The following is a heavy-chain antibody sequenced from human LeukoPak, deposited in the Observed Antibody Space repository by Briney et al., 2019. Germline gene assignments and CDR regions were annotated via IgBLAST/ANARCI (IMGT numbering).Heavy chain of an antibody. CDR3: ARHGAYTSGWWDY. V-gene: IGHV4-59*08. CDR1: GGSINLYY. D-gene: IGHD6-19*01. Sequence: SETLSLTCTVSGGSINLYYWSWIRRPPGRGLEWVGYIYYTGSTTYHPSLKSRVTISLDASKNQFSLKLSSVTAADTAVYYCARHGAYTSGWWDYWGQGTLVTVSS. J-gene: IGHJ4*02. CDR2: IYYTGST.